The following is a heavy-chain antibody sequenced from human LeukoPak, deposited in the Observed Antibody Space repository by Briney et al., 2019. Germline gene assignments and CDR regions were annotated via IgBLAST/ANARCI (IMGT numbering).Heavy chain of an antibody. V-gene: IGHV4-34*01. CDR1: GGSFSGYY. Sequence: KASETLSLTCAVYGGSFSGYYWSWIRQPPGKGLEWIGEINHSGSTNYNPSLKSRVTISVDTSKNQFSLKLSSVTAADTAVYYCASGPFVVVPAAINYWGQGTLVTVSS. D-gene: IGHD2-2*02. CDR2: INHSGST. CDR3: ASGPFVVVPAAINY. J-gene: IGHJ4*02.